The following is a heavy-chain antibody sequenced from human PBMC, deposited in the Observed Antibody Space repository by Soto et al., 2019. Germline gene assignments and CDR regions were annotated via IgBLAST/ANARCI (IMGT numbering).Heavy chain of an antibody. D-gene: IGHD3-3*01. CDR3: ARWGPEDSYYDFWSGYYGHYYYYMDV. J-gene: IGHJ6*03. CDR1: GYTFTSYG. V-gene: IGHV1-18*01. Sequence: ASVKVSCKASGYTFTSYGIRWVRQAPGQGLEWMGWISAYNGNTNYAQKLQGRVTMTTDTSTSTAYMELRSLRSDDAAVYYCARWGPEDSYYDFWSGYYGHYYYYMDVWGKGTTVTVSS. CDR2: ISAYNGNT.